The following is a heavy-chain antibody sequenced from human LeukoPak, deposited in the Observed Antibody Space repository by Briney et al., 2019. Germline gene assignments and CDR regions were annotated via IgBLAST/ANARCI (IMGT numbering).Heavy chain of an antibody. CDR1: GFTFSSYS. J-gene: IGHJ4*02. Sequence: GGSLRLSCAASGFTFSSYSMNWVRQAPGKGLEWVSSISSSSSYIYYADSVKGRFTISRDNAKNSLYLQMNSLRAEDTAVYYCARDGYSSSWYENYFDYWGQGTLVTVSS. D-gene: IGHD6-13*01. CDR3: ARDGYSSSWYENYFDY. V-gene: IGHV3-21*01. CDR2: ISSSSSYI.